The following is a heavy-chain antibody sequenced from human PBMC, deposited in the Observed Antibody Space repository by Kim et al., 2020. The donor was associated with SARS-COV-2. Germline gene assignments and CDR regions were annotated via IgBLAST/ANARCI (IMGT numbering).Heavy chain of an antibody. V-gene: IGHV3-11*06. J-gene: IGHJ6*02. CDR1: GFTFSDYY. CDR3: ARDGGKGYYYYGMDV. CDR2: ISSSSSYT. Sequence: GGSLRLSCAASGFTFSDYYMSWIRQAPGKGLEWVSYISSSSSYTNYADSVKGRFTISRDNAKNSLYLQMNSLRAEDTAVYYCARDGGKGYYYYGMDVWGQGTTVTVSS. D-gene: IGHD2-15*01.